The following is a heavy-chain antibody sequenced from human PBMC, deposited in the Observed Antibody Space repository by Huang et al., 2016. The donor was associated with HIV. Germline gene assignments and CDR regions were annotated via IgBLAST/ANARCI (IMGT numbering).Heavy chain of an antibody. CDR1: GFSFTSYW. CDR2: LCPGNSNP. V-gene: IGHV5-51*03. Sequence: EVQLVQSGVEVKKPGESLQISCKGSGFSFTSYWIGWVRQMPGKGLEWMGILCPGNSNPFYSPAFQGQVTISADKYTRTAYLQWSSLKASDSAIYYCAIHDSNDFTFDDWGQGTLVAVSS. J-gene: IGHJ4*02. D-gene: IGHD5-18*01. CDR3: AIHDSNDFTFDD.